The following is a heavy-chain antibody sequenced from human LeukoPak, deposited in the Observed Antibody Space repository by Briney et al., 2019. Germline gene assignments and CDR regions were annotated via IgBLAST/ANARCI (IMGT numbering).Heavy chain of an antibody. V-gene: IGHV1-18*01. CDR3: ARDEEYSSGWYISFDY. CDR2: ISAYNGNT. Sequence: ASVKVSCKASGYTFSSYGISWVRQAPGRGLEWMGWISAYNGNTNYAQKLQGRVTMTTDTSTSTAYMELRSLRSDDTAVYYCARDEEYSSGWYISFDYWGQGTLVTVSS. CDR1: GYTFSSYG. D-gene: IGHD6-19*01. J-gene: IGHJ4*02.